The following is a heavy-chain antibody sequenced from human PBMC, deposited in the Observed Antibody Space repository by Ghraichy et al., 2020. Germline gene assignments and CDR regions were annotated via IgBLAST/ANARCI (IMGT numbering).Heavy chain of an antibody. CDR1: VGSFSNRY. CDR3: ARGSPYYDVLTGYYFQPRAFDI. CDR2: IIHSGST. D-gene: IGHD3-9*01. J-gene: IGHJ3*02. Sequence: SETLSLTCAVYVGSFSNRYWTWIRQPPGKGLEWIGEIIHSGSTNYNPSLKSRVIMSVDTSKNQFSLKLSSVTAADTAVYYCARGSPYYDVLTGYYFQPRAFDIWGQGTMVTVSP. V-gene: IGHV4-34*01.